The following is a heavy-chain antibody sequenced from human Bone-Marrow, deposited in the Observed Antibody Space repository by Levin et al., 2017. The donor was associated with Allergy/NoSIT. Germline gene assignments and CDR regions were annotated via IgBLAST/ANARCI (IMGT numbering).Heavy chain of an antibody. Sequence: SETLSLTCTVSGGPISEYYWTWIRQPPGKGLEWIGYVYHGGANYNPSLKSRVTISVDTPKNQFSLRLNSVTTADTAVYYCARLNSGGWKLMGYHLDNWGQGTLATVSS. CDR1: GGPISEYY. V-gene: IGHV4-59*01. CDR2: VYHGGA. D-gene: IGHD2-15*01. CDR3: ARLNSGGWKLMGYHLDN. J-gene: IGHJ4*02.